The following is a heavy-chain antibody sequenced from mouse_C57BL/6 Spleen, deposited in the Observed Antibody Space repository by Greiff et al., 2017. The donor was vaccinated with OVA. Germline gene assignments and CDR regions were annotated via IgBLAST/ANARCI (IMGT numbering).Heavy chain of an antibody. CDR2: ISDGGSYT. D-gene: IGHD2-10*01. J-gene: IGHJ2*01. CDR3: ARDLLWYLDY. Sequence: EVMLVESGGGLVKPGGSLKLSCAASGFTFSSYAMSWVRQTPEKRLEWVATISDGGSYTYYPDNVKGRFTISRDNAKNNLYLQMSHLKSEDTAMYYCARDLLWYLDYWGQGTTLIVSS. V-gene: IGHV5-4*01. CDR1: GFTFSSYA.